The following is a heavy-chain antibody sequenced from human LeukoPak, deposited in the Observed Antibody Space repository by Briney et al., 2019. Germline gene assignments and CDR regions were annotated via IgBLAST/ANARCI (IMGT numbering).Heavy chain of an antibody. CDR1: GGSFSGYY. V-gene: IGHV4-34*01. J-gene: IGHJ4*02. CDR3: ARGLRYNWNLYYFDY. CDR2: INHSGST. Sequence: PSETLSLICAVYGGSFSGYYWSWIRLPPGKGLEWIGEINHSGSTNYNPSLKSRVTISVDASKNQFSLKLSSVTAADTAVYYCARGLRYNWNLYYFDYWGQGTLVNVSS. D-gene: IGHD1-7*01.